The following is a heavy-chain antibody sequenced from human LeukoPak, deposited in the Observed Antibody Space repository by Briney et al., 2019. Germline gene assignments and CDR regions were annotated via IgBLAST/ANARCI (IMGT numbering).Heavy chain of an antibody. D-gene: IGHD6-13*01. CDR2: ISSASGSI. CDR1: AFSLSAYN. V-gene: IGHV3-48*04. CDR3: AREESSSWYPRPSPNGMDV. Sequence: PGGSLRLSCAASAFSLSAYNMNWVRQAPGKGLEWVSYISSASGSIYYADSVKGRFTISRDNAKNSLFLQMNSLRAEDTAVYYCAREESSSWYPRPSPNGMDVWGQGTTVTVSS. J-gene: IGHJ6*02.